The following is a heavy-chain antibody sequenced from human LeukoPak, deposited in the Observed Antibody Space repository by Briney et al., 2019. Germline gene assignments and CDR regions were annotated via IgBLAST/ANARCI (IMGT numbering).Heavy chain of an antibody. D-gene: IGHD3-10*01. Sequence: PSETLSLTCTVSGGSISSSSYYWGWIRQPPGKGLEWIGSIYYSGSTYYNPSLKSRVTISVDTPKNQFSLKLSSVTAADTAIYYCTRALRREGFNSWGQGTLVSVSS. J-gene: IGHJ4*02. CDR1: GGSISSSSYY. V-gene: IGHV4-39*07. CDR2: IYYSGST. CDR3: TRALRREGFNS.